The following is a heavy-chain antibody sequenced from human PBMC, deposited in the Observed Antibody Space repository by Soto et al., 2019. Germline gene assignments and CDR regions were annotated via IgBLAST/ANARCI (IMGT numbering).Heavy chain of an antibody. J-gene: IGHJ4*02. CDR3: ARRGSGSYSDY. Sequence: QLQLQESGPGLVKPSETLSLTCTVSGGSISSSSYYWGWIRQPPGKGLEWIGSIYSGSTYYNPSRKSRVTMSVDTSKNQFSLKLSSVTAADTAVYYCARRGSGSYSDYWGQGTLVTVSS. CDR1: GGSISSSSYY. V-gene: IGHV4-39*01. CDR2: IYSGST. D-gene: IGHD3-10*01.